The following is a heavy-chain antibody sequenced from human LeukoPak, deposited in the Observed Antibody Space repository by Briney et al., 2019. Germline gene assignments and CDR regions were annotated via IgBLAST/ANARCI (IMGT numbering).Heavy chain of an antibody. CDR2: MNPNSGNT. Sequence: ASVKVSCKASGGTFSSYAISWVRQATGQGLERMGWMNPNSGNTGYAQKFQGRVTMTRNTSISTAYMELSSLRSEDTAVYYCARVRRGSGYYYAYWGQGTLVTVSS. J-gene: IGHJ4*02. CDR3: ARVRRGSGYYYAY. D-gene: IGHD3-22*01. V-gene: IGHV1-8*02. CDR1: GGTFSSYA.